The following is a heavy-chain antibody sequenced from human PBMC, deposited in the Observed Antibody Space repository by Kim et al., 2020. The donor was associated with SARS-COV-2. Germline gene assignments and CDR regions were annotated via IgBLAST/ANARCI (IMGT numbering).Heavy chain of an antibody. D-gene: IGHD1-7*01. V-gene: IGHV2-70*11. CDR3: ARLRGTGTTRSQSYRYYMDV. J-gene: IGHJ6*03. CDR2: IDWDDDR. Sequence: SGPTLVNPTQTLTLTCTFSGFSLSTSGMCVSWIRQSPGKALEWLARIDWDDDRYYNKSLKTRLTISKDTSKNQVVLIITNMDPVDTATYYCARLRGTGTTRSQSYRYYMDVWGKGTMVTVSS. CDR1: GFSLSTSGMC.